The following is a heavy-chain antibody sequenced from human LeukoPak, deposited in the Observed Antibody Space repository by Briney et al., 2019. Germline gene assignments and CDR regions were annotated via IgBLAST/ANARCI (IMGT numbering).Heavy chain of an antibody. CDR3: ARDNGDYPQYYFDY. Sequence: PGGSLRLSCAASGFTFSSYGMSWVRQAPGKGLEWVSAISGSGGSTYYADSVKGRFTISRDNSKNTLYLQMNSLRAEDTAVYYCARDNGDYPQYYFDYWGQGTLVTVSS. J-gene: IGHJ4*02. CDR1: GFTFSSYG. CDR2: ISGSGGST. V-gene: IGHV3-23*01. D-gene: IGHD4-17*01.